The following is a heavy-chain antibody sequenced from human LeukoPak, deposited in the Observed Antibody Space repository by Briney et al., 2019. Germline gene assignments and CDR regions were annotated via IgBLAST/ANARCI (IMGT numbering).Heavy chain of an antibody. CDR2: IIPILGIA. J-gene: IGHJ4*02. D-gene: IGHD4-23*01. V-gene: IGHV1-69*04. CDR3: ARVVGYGGNSSYPY. CDR1: GGTFSSYA. Sequence: GSSVKVSCKASGGTFSSYAISWVRQAPGQGLEWMGRIIPILGIANYAQKFQGRVTITADKSTSTAYMELSSLRSEDTAVYYCARVVGYGGNSSYPYWGQGTLVTVSS.